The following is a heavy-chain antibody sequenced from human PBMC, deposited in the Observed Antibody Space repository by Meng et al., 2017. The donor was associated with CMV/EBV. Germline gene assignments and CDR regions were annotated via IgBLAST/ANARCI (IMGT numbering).Heavy chain of an antibody. CDR2: ISAYNGNT. CDR1: GYTFTSYG. V-gene: IGHV1-18*01. J-gene: IGHJ6*02. D-gene: IGHD2-2*01. CDR3: ARVRDIVVVPAAKRQPYYYYGMDV. Sequence: ASVKVSCKASGYTFTSYGISWVRQAPGQGLEWMGWISAYNGNTNYAQKLQGRVTMTTDTSTSTAYIELRSLRSDDTAVYYCARVRDIVVVPAAKRQPYYYYGMDVWGQGTTVTVSS.